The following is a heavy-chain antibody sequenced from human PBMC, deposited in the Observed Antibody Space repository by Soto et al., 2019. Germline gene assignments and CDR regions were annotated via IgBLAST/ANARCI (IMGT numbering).Heavy chain of an antibody. J-gene: IGHJ6*02. D-gene: IGHD1-26*01. V-gene: IGHV3-23*01. CDR1: GFTFSSDG. Sequence: GGSLRLSCAASGFTFSSDGMSWVRQAPGKGLEWVSGISGSGGSTYYADSVKGRFSISRDNSKNTLYLQMNSLRAEDTAVYYCAKSGIVVEGIYYYGMGVWGQGTTVTVSS. CDR3: AKSGIVVEGIYYYGMGV. CDR2: ISGSGGST.